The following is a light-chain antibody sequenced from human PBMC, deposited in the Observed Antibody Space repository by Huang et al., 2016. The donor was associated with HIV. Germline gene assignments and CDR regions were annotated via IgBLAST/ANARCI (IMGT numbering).Light chain of an antibody. CDR1: QTVLYGHHNKNA. CDR3: QQYFSHVRT. J-gene: IGKJ1*01. V-gene: IGKV4-1*01. Sequence: DIVMTQSPDSLAVSLGERATINCKSSQTVLYGHHNKNALAWYQQKPGQPPKLLIYLASTREAGVPDRFSGSGSGTDFTLTISSLQAEDVAVYYCQQYFSHVRTFGQGSKVEIK. CDR2: LAS.